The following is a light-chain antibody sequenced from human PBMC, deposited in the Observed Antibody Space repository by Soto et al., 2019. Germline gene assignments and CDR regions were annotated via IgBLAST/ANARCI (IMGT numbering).Light chain of an antibody. CDR2: RAS. CDR3: QQYDSHSGYT. CDR1: QSISTW. Sequence: DIQMTQSPSTLSASVGDRVTITCRASQSISTWLAWYQQKPGKAPKLLIYRASTLENGLPSRFSGSGSGTEFTLTITSLQADDFATYYCQQYDSHSGYTFGQGTRLEIK. J-gene: IGKJ2*01. V-gene: IGKV1-5*03.